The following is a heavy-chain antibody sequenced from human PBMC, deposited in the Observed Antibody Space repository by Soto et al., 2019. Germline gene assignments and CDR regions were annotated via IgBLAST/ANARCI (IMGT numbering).Heavy chain of an antibody. CDR1: GGSISSGDYY. CDR2: IYYSGST. Sequence: SETLSLTCTVSGGSISSGDYYWSWIRQPPGKGLEWIGYIYYSGSTYYNPSLKSRVTISVDTSKNQFSLKLSSVTAADTAVYYCARGGGNWVYTYYYDSSGYYFDYWGQGTLVTVS. CDR3: ARGGGNWVYTYYYDSSGYYFDY. D-gene: IGHD3-22*01. J-gene: IGHJ4*02. V-gene: IGHV4-30-4*01.